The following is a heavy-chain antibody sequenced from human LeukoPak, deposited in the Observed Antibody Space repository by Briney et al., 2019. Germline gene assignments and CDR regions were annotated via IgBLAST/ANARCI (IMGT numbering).Heavy chain of an antibody. Sequence: SVKVSCKASGGTFSSYVITRVRQAPGQGLEWMGRIISILAIANYAQKFQGRVTITADKSTNTAYMELSSLRSEDTAVYYCARETATPRNYYYGMDVWGQGTTVTVSS. CDR3: ARETATPRNYYYGMDV. V-gene: IGHV1-69*04. CDR2: IISILAIA. D-gene: IGHD5-24*01. J-gene: IGHJ6*02. CDR1: GGTFSSYV.